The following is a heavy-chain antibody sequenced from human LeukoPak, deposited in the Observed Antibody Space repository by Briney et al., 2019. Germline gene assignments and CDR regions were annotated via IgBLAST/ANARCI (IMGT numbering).Heavy chain of an antibody. D-gene: IGHD3-16*01. Sequence: GGSLRLSCAASGFTVSSTYMSWVRQAPGKGLEWVSIIYGGGDTYYADFVKGRFTISRDNSKNTLYLQMNSLRAEDTALYYCARDWDLDYWGQGTLVTASS. J-gene: IGHJ4*02. V-gene: IGHV3-53*01. CDR2: IYGGGDT. CDR1: GFTVSSTY. CDR3: ARDWDLDY.